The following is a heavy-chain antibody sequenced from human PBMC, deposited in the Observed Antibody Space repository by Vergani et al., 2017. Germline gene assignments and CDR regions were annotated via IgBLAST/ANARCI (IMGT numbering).Heavy chain of an antibody. CDR1: GGSISSGSYY. D-gene: IGHD3-22*01. CDR2: IYTSGST. CDR3: ARDRLYDSSGPGGGRFDP. Sequence: QVQLQESGPGLVKPSQTLSLTCTVPGGSISSGSYYWSWIRQPAGKGLEWIGRIYTSGSTYYNPSLRSRVTISVDTAKNQLSLKLSSVTAADTAVYYCARDRLYDSSGPGGGRFDPWGQGTLVTVSS. V-gene: IGHV4-61*02. J-gene: IGHJ5*02.